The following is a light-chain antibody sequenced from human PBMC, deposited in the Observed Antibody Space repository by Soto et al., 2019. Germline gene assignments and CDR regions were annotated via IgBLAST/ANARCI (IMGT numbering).Light chain of an antibody. CDR1: SSDVGGYNY. J-gene: IGLJ1*01. CDR2: GVN. V-gene: IGLV2-8*01. CDR3: FSYAGTAYV. Sequence: QSALTQPASASGSPGQSVTISCSGTSSDVGGYNYVSWYQQHPGKAPKLMIYGVNKRPSGVPDRFSCSKCDNTASPTVSGLQDEDAADYYCFSYAGTAYVFGTGTKVTVL.